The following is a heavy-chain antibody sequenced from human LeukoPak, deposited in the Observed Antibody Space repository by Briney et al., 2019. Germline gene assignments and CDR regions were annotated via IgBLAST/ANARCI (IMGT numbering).Heavy chain of an antibody. D-gene: IGHD3-22*01. CDR1: GYTFTSYY. CDR2: INPSGGST. Sequence: ASVKVSCKASGYTFTSYYMHWVRQASGQGLEWMGIINPSGGSTSYAQKFQGRVTMTRDTSTSTVYMELSSLRSEDTAVYYCARGVRRDYYDSSGYIWFDPWGQGTLVTVSS. J-gene: IGHJ5*02. CDR3: ARGVRRDYYDSSGYIWFDP. V-gene: IGHV1-46*01.